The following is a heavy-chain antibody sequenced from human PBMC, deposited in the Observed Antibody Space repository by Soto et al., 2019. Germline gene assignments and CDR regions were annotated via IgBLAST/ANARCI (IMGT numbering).Heavy chain of an antibody. V-gene: IGHV3-23*01. CDR2: ISGSGGST. CDR1: GFTFSSYA. Sequence: GGSLRLSCAASGFTFSSYAMSWVRQAPGKGLEWVSAISGSGGSTYYADSVKGRFTISRDNSKNTLYLQMNSLRAEDTAVYYCAKPVGSGSANRNIVATTPDYWGQGTLVTVSS. D-gene: IGHD5-12*01. CDR3: AKPVGSGSANRNIVATTPDY. J-gene: IGHJ4*02.